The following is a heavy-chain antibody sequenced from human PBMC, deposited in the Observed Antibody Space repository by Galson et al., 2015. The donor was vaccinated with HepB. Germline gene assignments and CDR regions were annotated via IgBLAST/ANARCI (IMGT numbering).Heavy chain of an antibody. D-gene: IGHD4-11*01. CDR3: ARGKQAGSNYGSHFDY. J-gene: IGHJ4*02. V-gene: IGHV3-30-3*01. CDR1: GFTFSAYA. Sequence: SLRLSCAASGFTFSAYAMHWVRQAPGKGLEWVAVISYDGNNKYYADSVKGRFTISRDNSKNTLYLQMNSLRAEDTAVYYRARGKQAGSNYGSHFDYWGQGTLVTVSS. CDR2: ISYDGNNK.